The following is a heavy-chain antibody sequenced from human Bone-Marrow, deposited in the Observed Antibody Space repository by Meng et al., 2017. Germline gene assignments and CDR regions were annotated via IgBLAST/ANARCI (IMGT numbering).Heavy chain of an antibody. J-gene: IGHJ4*02. V-gene: IGHV3-20*04. D-gene: IGHD3-22*01. CDR2: INWNGGST. CDR1: GFTFDDYG. Sequence: GESLKISCAASGFTFDDYGMSWVRQAPGKGLEWVSGINWNGGSTGYADSVKGRFTISRDNAKNSLYLQMNSLRAEDTALYYCARGNYYDSSGYDYWGQGTLVTVSS. CDR3: ARGNYYDSSGYDY.